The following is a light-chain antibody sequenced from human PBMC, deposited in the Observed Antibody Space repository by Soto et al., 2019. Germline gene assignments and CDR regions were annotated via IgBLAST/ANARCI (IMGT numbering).Light chain of an antibody. Sequence: QSALTQPRSVSGSPGQSVTISCTGTSSDVGTYNYVSWYQQHPDKAPKLLIYDVTKRPSGAPDRFSGSKSDNTASLTISGLQAEDEADYYCSSYTGSSTLVFGTGTKVTVL. CDR1: SSDVGTYNY. CDR2: DVT. CDR3: SSYTGSSTLV. J-gene: IGLJ1*01. V-gene: IGLV2-11*01.